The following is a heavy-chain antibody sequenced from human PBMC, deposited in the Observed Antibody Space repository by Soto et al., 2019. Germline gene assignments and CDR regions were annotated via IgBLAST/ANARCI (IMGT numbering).Heavy chain of an antibody. V-gene: IGHV4-31*03. D-gene: IGHD3-16*01. J-gene: IGHJ4*02. CDR2: ISYRGRT. CDR3: ARTVNLGDLSLAY. Sequence: TLSLTCTVSGASISSGDYYWSWIRQHPGKGLEWIGYISYRGRTYYSSSPKSRVTISVDTSQNQLSLKLSSVTAADTAVFYYARTVNLGDLSLAYWGQGILVTVS. CDR1: GASISSGDYY.